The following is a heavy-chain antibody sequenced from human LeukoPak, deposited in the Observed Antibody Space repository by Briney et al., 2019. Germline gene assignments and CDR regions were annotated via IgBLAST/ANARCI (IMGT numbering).Heavy chain of an antibody. Sequence: ASVKVSCKASGYTFTSYDINWVRQATGQGLEWMGWMNPNSGNTGYAQKFQGRVTMTRNTSISTAYMELSRLRSDDTAVYYCARGVIAAAAQGAFDIWGQGTMVTVSS. CDR3: ARGVIAAAAQGAFDI. J-gene: IGHJ3*02. D-gene: IGHD6-13*01. CDR1: GYTFTSYD. V-gene: IGHV1-8*01. CDR2: MNPNSGNT.